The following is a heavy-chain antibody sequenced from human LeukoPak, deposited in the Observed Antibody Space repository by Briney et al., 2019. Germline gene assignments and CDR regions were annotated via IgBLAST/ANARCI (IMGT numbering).Heavy chain of an antibody. CDR3: ARAKMPTRPGIAAAVYYYGMDV. V-gene: IGHV1-69*04. D-gene: IGHD6-13*01. Sequence: GASVTVSCKASGGTFSSYAISWVRQAPGQGLEWMGRIIPILGIANYAQKFQGRVTITADKSTSKDYMELRRLRSEDTAVYYCARAKMPTRPGIAAAVYYYGMDVWGQGTTVTVSS. CDR2: IIPILGIA. CDR1: GGTFSSYA. J-gene: IGHJ6*02.